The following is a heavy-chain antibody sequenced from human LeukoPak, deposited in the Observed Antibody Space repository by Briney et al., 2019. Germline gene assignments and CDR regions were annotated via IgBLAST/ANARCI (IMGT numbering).Heavy chain of an antibody. Sequence: PGGSLRLSCAAFGFSSGAYWMSWVRQAPGKGLEWVSGISGSGSTYYADSVKGRFTISRDNSKNTLYLQMNSLRAEDTAVYYCAKDQRGTSSYTYYFDYWGQGTLVTVSS. CDR2: ISGSGST. CDR1: GFSSGAYW. CDR3: AKDQRGTSSYTYYFDY. V-gene: IGHV3-23*01. J-gene: IGHJ4*02. D-gene: IGHD1-1*01.